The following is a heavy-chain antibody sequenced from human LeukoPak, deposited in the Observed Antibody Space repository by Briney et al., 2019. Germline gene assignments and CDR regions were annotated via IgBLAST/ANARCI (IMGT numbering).Heavy chain of an antibody. Sequence: GGSLRLSCAASGFTFSGYWVTWVRQAPGKGPEWVANINPAASEKYYVDSVKGRFTISRDNAKNSLYLQMNSLRAEDTAVYYCARKMRQWLVSDAFDIWGQGTTVTVSS. J-gene: IGHJ3*02. CDR2: INPAASEK. CDR3: ARKMRQWLVSDAFDI. CDR1: GFTFSGYW. D-gene: IGHD6-19*01. V-gene: IGHV3-7*01.